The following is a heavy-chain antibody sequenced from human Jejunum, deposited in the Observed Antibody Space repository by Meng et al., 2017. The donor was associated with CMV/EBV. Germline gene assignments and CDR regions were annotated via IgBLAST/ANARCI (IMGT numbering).Heavy chain of an antibody. CDR1: TNYA. CDR3: ARDASSNQEQWLRQLDY. J-gene: IGHJ4*02. D-gene: IGHD5-12*01. V-gene: IGHV3-30*04. Sequence: TNYAVHWVRQAPGKGLEWVTLIAYDGSNKYFADSVKGRFTTSRDTSKNTQYLQMNSLRAEDTAVYYCARDASSNQEQWLRQLDYWGQGTLVTVSS. CDR2: IAYDGSNK.